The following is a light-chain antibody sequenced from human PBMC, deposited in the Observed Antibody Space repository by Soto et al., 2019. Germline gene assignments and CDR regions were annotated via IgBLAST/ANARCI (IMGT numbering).Light chain of an antibody. Sequence: AIQMTQSPSSLSASVGDRVIITCRASQGIGNDLGWYQQKPGKAPKLLIYAASELESGVPSRFSGSGSGTDFTLTIRGLHPEDFATYYCLQDHNYPPAFGQGTKVEI. CDR2: AAS. J-gene: IGKJ1*01. V-gene: IGKV1-6*01. CDR3: LQDHNYPPA. CDR1: QGIGND.